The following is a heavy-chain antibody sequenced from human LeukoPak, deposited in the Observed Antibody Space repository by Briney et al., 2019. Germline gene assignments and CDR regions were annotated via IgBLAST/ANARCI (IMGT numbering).Heavy chain of an antibody. CDR2: IHSTGAYI. CDR1: GFTFSSYS. CDR3: VRSSDWAFFDH. Sequence: GGSLRLSCAASGFTFSSYSMNWVRQTPGKGLVWVSRIHSTGAYIDYVDSVKGRFIISRDNAKNTLYLQMNSLRAEDTAVYFCVRSSDWAFFDHWGQGALVTVSS. D-gene: IGHD3/OR15-3a*01. V-gene: IGHV3-74*01. J-gene: IGHJ4*02.